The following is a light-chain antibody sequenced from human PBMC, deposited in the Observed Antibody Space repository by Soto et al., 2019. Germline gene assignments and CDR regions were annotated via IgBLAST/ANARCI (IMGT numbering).Light chain of an antibody. CDR2: EVT. Sequence: QSVLTQPPSASGSPGQSVTISCTGTSSDVGGYNYVSWYQQHPGKAPKLLIYEVTKRPSGVPDRFSGSKSGNTASLTVSGVQAEDEADYNCSSYAGGYNEVFGTGPKVTV. J-gene: IGLJ1*01. V-gene: IGLV2-8*01. CDR1: SSDVGGYNY. CDR3: SSYAGGYNEV.